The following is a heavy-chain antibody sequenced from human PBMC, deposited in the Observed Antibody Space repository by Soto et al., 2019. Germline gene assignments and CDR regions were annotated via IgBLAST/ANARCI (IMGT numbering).Heavy chain of an antibody. Sequence: ASLKVSCKSSGYTFTSYVISWVRQAPGQGLEWMGWISAYNGNTNYAQKFQGRVTITADESTSTAYMELSSLRSEDTAVYYCARAETDLVVAATPVWWLDPWGQGTLVTVSS. J-gene: IGHJ5*02. CDR3: ARAETDLVVAATPVWWLDP. CDR2: ISAYNGNT. D-gene: IGHD2-15*01. V-gene: IGHV1-18*01. CDR1: GYTFTSYV.